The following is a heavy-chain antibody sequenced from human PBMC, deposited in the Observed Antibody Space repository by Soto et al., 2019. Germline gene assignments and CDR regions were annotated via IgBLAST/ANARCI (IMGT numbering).Heavy chain of an antibody. CDR3: ARVGPGATTVTTGAAFDI. J-gene: IGHJ3*02. Sequence: QVQLQESGPGLVKPSGTLSLTCAVSGGSIISSNWWSWVRQPPGKGLEWIGEVFHSGTNNNSQSLKGRVTISVDNSKNQFYLNLFSVTAADTAVYYCARVGPGATTVTTGAAFDIWGQGTMVTVSS. CDR1: GGSIISSNW. D-gene: IGHD4-17*01. CDR2: VFHSGTN. V-gene: IGHV4-4*02.